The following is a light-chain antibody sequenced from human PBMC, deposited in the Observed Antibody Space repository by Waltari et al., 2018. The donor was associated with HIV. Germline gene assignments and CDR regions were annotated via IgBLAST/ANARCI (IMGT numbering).Light chain of an antibody. V-gene: IGLV1-40*01. CDR1: SSNIGAGYA. Sequence: QSVLTQPPSVSGAPGQRVTISCTGSSSNIGAGYAVHWYQQFPGAAPKLLFFVNTSRPSGVPDRFSGSKSGTSAALAITGLQAEDEADYYCQSYDNRLSVVWVFGGGTKVTVL. CDR3: QSYDNRLSVVWV. CDR2: VNT. J-gene: IGLJ3*02.